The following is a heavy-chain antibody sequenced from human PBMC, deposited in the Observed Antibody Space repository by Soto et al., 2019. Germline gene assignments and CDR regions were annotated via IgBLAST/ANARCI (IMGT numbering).Heavy chain of an antibody. CDR3: ATSGGGGYLY. CDR2: LNPNRGDT. V-gene: IGHV1-8*01. J-gene: IGHJ4*02. Sequence: QVQLVQSGAEVKKPGASVKVSCKASGYTFSSYAINWVRQATGQGLEWMGWLNPNRGDTGYAQKFQGRVTLTRNTSINTAYIELSSLTSDDTAVYYCATSGGGGYLYWGQGTLVTVSS. D-gene: IGHD6-19*01. CDR1: GYTFSSYA.